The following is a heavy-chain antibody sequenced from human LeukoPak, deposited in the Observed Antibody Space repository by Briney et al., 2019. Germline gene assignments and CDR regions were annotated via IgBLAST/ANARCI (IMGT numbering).Heavy chain of an antibody. J-gene: IGHJ6*03. Sequence: GSSVKVSCKASGGTFSSYAISWVRQAPGQGLEWMGRIIPIFGTANYAQKFQGRVTITTDESTSTAYMELSSLRSEDTAVYYCARDRWTQLSPFDPKWHYMDVWGKGTTVTVSS. V-gene: IGHV1-69*05. CDR1: GGTFSSYA. D-gene: IGHD5-18*01. CDR2: IIPIFGTA. CDR3: ARDRWTQLSPFDPKWHYMDV.